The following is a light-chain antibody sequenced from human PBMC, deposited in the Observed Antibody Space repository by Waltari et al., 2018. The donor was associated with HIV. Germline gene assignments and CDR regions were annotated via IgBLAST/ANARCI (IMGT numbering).Light chain of an antibody. V-gene: IGKV3-15*01. J-gene: IGKJ5*01. CDR1: QSVSSN. CDR3: QQYNNWPPA. CDR2: GAS. Sequence: EIVMTQSPATLSVSPGERATLSCRASQSVSSNLAWYQQKPSQAPRLLISGASTRATGIPARFSGSGSGTEFTLTISSLQSEDFAVYYCQQYNNWPPAFGQGTRLEI.